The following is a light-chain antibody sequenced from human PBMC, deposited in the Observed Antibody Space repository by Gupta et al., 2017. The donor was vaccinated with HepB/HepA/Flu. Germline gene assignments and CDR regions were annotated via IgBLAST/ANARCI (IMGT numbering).Light chain of an antibody. CDR1: NIGSKS. J-gene: IGLJ2*01. CDR2: DDS. Sequence: SYVLTQPPSVSVAPGKTARITCGGNNIGSKSVHWYQQKPGQAPVLVVYDDSDRPSGIPERFSGSNSGNTATLTIXRXEAGDEXDYYCQVWDSSSDHVVLGGGTKLTVL. V-gene: IGLV3-21*03. CDR3: QVWDSSSDHVV.